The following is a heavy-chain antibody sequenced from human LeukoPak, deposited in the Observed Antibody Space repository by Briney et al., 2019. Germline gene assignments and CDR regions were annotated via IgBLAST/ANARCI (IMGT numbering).Heavy chain of an antibody. J-gene: IGHJ3*02. CDR2: IYPGDSDT. D-gene: IGHD6-13*01. V-gene: IGHV5-51*01. CDR3: ARQEQQLVYDAFDI. CDR1: GSRFTSYW. Sequence: GGSLEISCQGSGSRFTSYWIGWVRRLPGKGLEWMGIIYPGDSDTRYSPSFQGQVNISADKSISTAYLQWSSLKASDTAMYYCARQEQQLVYDAFDIWGQGTMVTVSS.